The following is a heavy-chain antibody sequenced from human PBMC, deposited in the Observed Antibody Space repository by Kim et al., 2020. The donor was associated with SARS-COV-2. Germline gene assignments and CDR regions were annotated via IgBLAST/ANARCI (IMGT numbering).Heavy chain of an antibody. D-gene: IGHD3-16*02. CDR2: IHSGGST. J-gene: IGHJ6*02. CDR1: GFIVNSKY. Sequence: GGSLRLSCAASGFIVNSKYMSWVRQAPGKGLEWVSVIHSGGSTNYADSVKGRFTISRDNSKNTLYLQMNSLRVEDTAVYYFARGGGGGIPWGMDVWGQGTTVTVSS. V-gene: IGHV3-53*01. CDR3: ARGGGGGIPWGMDV.